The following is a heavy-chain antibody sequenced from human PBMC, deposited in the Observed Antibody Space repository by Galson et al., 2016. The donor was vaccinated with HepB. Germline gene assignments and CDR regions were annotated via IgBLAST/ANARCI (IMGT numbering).Heavy chain of an antibody. V-gene: IGHV4-31*03. Sequence: TLSLTCNVSGVSISSGGYYWSWIRQHPGKGLEWIGYIYYSGNTYYNPSLKSRVTISVDTSKNQFSLKLSSVTAADTAVYYCARIPSYYGSGSSRFDPWGQGTLVTVSS. J-gene: IGHJ5*02. CDR2: IYYSGNT. CDR1: GVSISSGGYY. CDR3: ARIPSYYGSGSSRFDP. D-gene: IGHD3-10*01.